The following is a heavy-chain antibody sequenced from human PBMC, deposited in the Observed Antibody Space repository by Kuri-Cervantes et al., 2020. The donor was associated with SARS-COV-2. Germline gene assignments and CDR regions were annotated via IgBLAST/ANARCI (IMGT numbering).Heavy chain of an antibody. J-gene: IGHJ4*02. V-gene: IGHV3-23*01. CDR3: ARIYSSGWYLGNGVDY. D-gene: IGHD6-19*01. CDR1: GFTFSSYA. Sequence: GGSLRPSCAASGFTFSSYAMSWVRQAPGKGLEWVSAISGSGGSTYYTDSVKGRFTISRDNSKNTLYLQMNSLRAEDTAVYYCARIYSSGWYLGNGVDYWGQGTLVTVSS. CDR2: ISGSGGST.